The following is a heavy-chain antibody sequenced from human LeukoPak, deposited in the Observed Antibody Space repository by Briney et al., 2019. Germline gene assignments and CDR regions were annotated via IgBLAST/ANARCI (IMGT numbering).Heavy chain of an antibody. CDR3: ARASITIFGVVTGEGFDP. CDR2: IYYSGST. Sequence: PSETLSLTCTVSGGSISSYYWSWIRQPPGKGLEWIGYIYYSGSTNYNPSLKSRVTISVDTSKNQFSLKLSSVTAADTAVYYCARASITIFGVVTGEGFDPWGQGTLVTVSS. CDR1: GGSISSYY. V-gene: IGHV4-59*12. J-gene: IGHJ5*02. D-gene: IGHD3-3*01.